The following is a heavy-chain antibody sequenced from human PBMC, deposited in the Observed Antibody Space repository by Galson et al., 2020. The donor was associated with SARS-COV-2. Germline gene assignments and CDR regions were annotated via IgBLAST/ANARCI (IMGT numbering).Heavy chain of an antibody. Sequence: GESLKISCAASGFTFRRFALPWVRPAPGKGLPWVAVISYDGRHTPYADSVRARFTISRDNSKNTLYLQMNSLRPEDTAVYSCARDYYDSSGYSTNGMDVWGQGTTVTVSS. V-gene: IGHV3-30-3*01. J-gene: IGHJ6*02. D-gene: IGHD3-22*01. CDR3: ARDYYDSSGYSTNGMDV. CDR1: GFTFRRFA. CDR2: ISYDGRHT.